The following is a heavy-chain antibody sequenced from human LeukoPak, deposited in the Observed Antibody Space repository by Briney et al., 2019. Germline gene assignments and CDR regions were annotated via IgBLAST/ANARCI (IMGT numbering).Heavy chain of an antibody. V-gene: IGHV3-23*01. CDR3: AKEAASSTLVRGVTYYYYYGMDV. CDR2: ISGSGGDT. J-gene: IGHJ6*02. Sequence: GGSLRLSCAASGFTFSYYGINRVRQAPEKGLEWVSAISGSGGDTYYADSVKGRFTISRDNSKSTLYLQMNSLRVEDTAVYYCAKEAASSTLVRGVTYYYYYGMDVWGQGTAVTVSS. CDR1: GFTFSYYG. D-gene: IGHD3-10*01.